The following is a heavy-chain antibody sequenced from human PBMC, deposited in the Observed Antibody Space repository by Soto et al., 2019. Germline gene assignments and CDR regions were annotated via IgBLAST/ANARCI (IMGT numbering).Heavy chain of an antibody. CDR3: ARDKITGLFDY. J-gene: IGHJ4*02. CDR2: IYHSVST. Sequence: PSETLSLTCAVSGGSISSGGYCWGWIRQPPGKGLEWIGYIYHSVSTYYNPSLKSRVTISVDRSKNQFSLRLSSVTAADTAVYYCARDKITGLFDYWGQGTLVTVSS. V-gene: IGHV4-30-2*01. D-gene: IGHD2-8*02. CDR1: GGSISSGGYC.